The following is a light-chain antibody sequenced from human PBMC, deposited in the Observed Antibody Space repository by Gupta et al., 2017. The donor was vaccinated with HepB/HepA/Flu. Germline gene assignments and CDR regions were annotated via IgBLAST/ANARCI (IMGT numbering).Light chain of an antibody. Sequence: SSELTQDPAVSVALGQTVRITCQGDSLRNCYASWYQQKPGRAPLLVIYGKNNRPSGIPDRFSGSTSLDTASLTITGAQAEDEADYYCNSRDSRGDHLVLFGGGTKVTVL. V-gene: IGLV3-19*01. J-gene: IGLJ2*01. CDR1: SLRNCY. CDR2: GKN. CDR3: NSRDSRGDHLVL.